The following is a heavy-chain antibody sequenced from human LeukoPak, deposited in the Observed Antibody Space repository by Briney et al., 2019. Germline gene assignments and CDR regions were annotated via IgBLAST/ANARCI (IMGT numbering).Heavy chain of an antibody. D-gene: IGHD2-2*01. CDR3: ARSDTSHCHDY. V-gene: IGHV1-18*01. CDR1: GYIFTNFG. Sequence: ASVKVSCKASGYIFTNFGISWVRQARGQGLEWMGWISGYNGNTKYVQKFQGRVTMTTDTSTSTAYMELRSLRSDDTAVYYCARSDTSHCHDYWGQGTLVTVSS. CDR2: ISGYNGNT. J-gene: IGHJ4*02.